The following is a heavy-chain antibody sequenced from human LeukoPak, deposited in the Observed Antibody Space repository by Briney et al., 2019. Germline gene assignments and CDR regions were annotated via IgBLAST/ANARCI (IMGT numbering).Heavy chain of an antibody. D-gene: IGHD3-22*01. CDR3: ARQPYYYDSSGYPH. CDR1: GGSISSSSYY. Sequence: SETLSLTCTVSGGSISSSSYYWGWIRQPPGKGLEWIGGIYYSGNTYYNPSRMSRVTISVDTSKNQFSLKLSSVTAADTAVYYCARQPYYYDSSGYPHWGQGTLVTVSA. CDR2: IYYSGNT. J-gene: IGHJ1*01. V-gene: IGHV4-39*01.